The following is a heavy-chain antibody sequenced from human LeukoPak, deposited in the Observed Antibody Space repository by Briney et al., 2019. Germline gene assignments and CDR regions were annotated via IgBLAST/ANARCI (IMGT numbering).Heavy chain of an antibody. Sequence: ASVKVSCKAYNYTFNNYGSSWVRQAPGQGLEWMGWISPYNGNKKYTQKLQGRVTMTTDTSTSTAYMELRNLRSDDTAVYFCARDKSVVGVVINDYWGQGTLVIVSS. CDR3: ARDKSVVGVVINDY. V-gene: IGHV1-18*01. CDR2: ISPYNGNK. D-gene: IGHD3-3*01. CDR1: NYTFNNYG. J-gene: IGHJ4*02.